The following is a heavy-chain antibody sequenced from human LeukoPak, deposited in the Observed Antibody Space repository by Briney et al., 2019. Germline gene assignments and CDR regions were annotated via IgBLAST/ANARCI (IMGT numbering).Heavy chain of an antibody. V-gene: IGHV3-21*01. CDR3: ASGLYYDSSDDAFDI. CDR1: GFTFSSYS. CDR2: ISSSSSYI. J-gene: IGHJ3*02. D-gene: IGHD3-22*01. Sequence: PGGSLRLSCAASGFTFSSYSMTWVRQAPGKGLEWVSSISSSSSYIYYADSVKGRFTISRDNAKNSLYLQMNSLRAEDTAVYYCASGLYYDSSDDAFDIWGQGTMVTVSS.